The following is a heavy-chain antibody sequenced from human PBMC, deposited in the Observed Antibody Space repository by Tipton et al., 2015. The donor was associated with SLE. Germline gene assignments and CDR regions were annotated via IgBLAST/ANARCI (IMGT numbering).Heavy chain of an antibody. V-gene: IGHV3-21*01. CDR1: GFIFTDFS. Sequence: GSLRLSCAASGFIFTDFSMNWVRQAPGKGLEWVSSISSTSYYIYYADAVKGRFTISRDNAKNTLYLQMNSLRADDTAVYYCTRAGIYGASDPSDYWGHGNLVTVSS. CDR3: TRAGIYGASDPSDY. CDR2: ISSTSYYI. J-gene: IGHJ4*01. D-gene: IGHD3-10*01.